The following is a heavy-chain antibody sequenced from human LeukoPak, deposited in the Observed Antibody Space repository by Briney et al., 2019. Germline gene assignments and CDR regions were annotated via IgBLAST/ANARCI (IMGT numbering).Heavy chain of an antibody. J-gene: IGHJ4*02. CDR1: GFTFSSYV. Sequence: GRSLRLSCAASGFTFSSYVMHWVRQAPGKGLEWVSGISDSGGGTYYADSVKGRFTISRDNSKNTLYLQMNSLRAEDTAVYYCAKLPGRAADYWGQGTLVTVSS. V-gene: IGHV3-23*01. CDR3: AKLPGRAADY. CDR2: ISDSGGGT.